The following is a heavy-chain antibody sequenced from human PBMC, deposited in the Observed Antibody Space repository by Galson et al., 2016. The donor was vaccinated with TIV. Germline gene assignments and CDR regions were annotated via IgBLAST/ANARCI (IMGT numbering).Heavy chain of an antibody. J-gene: IGHJ4*02. CDR3: VRERGGTHSRFDY. CDR2: ISGGGGST. CDR1: GITFSSYA. D-gene: IGHD1-26*01. V-gene: IGHV3-23*01. Sequence: SLRLSCAASGITFSSYAMSWVRQAPGKGLEWVSAISGGGGSTYYADSVRGRFTFSRDNSKNTLYLQMNSLRPEDTAVYYCVRERGGTHSRFDYWGQGTLVSVSS.